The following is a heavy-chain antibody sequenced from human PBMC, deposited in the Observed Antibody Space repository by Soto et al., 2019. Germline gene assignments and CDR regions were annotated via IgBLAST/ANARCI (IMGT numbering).Heavy chain of an antibody. CDR2: IVPMFGTS. D-gene: IGHD3-3*01. J-gene: IGHJ4*02. V-gene: IGHV1-69*06. Sequence: QERLVQSGAEVRKPGSSVKVSCKVTGGTSTRYAINWVRQAPGPGLEWMGGIVPMFGTSKYAQKFQGRVTITADTSTNMAYRELRSLRSEDTAVYYCNRGSEYDFWSGYLWGQGTLVSVSS. CDR1: GGTSTRYA. CDR3: NRGSEYDFWSGYL.